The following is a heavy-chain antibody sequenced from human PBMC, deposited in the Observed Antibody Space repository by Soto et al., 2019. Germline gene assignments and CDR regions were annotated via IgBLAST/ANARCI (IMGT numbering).Heavy chain of an antibody. D-gene: IGHD1-1*01. J-gene: IGHJ4*02. CDR2: IKQDGSEK. Sequence: EVQLVESGGGLVQPGGSLRLSCAASGFTFSSYWMSWVRQAPGKGLEWVTNIKQDGSEKYYVDSVKGRFTISRDNAKNSLYLQMNSLRVEDTAVYYCAREGRGNWNKGYWGQGTLVTVSS. CDR3: AREGRGNWNKGY. V-gene: IGHV3-7*01. CDR1: GFTFSSYW.